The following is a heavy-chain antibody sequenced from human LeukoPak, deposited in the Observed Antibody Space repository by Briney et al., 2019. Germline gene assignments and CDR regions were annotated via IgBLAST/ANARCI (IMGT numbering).Heavy chain of an antibody. J-gene: IGHJ4*02. CDR2: INPNSGGT. CDR3: ARDSSPLLWFGESVLGY. V-gene: IGHV1-2*02. Sequence: GASVKVSCKASGYTFTGYYMHWVRQAPGQGLEWMGWINPNSGGTNYAQKFQGRVTMTRDTSISTAYMELSRLRSDDTAVYYCARDSSPLLWFGESVLGYWGQGTLVTVSS. D-gene: IGHD3-10*01. CDR1: GYTFTGYY.